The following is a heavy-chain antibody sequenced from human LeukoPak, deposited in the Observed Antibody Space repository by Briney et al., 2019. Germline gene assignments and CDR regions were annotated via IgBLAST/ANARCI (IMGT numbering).Heavy chain of an antibody. J-gene: IGHJ4*02. CDR2: ITYDGSNG. CDR3: AKDRGYCSGGSCYSWFDY. V-gene: IGHV3-30*18. Sequence: GGSLRLSCAASGFTFSDCGMHWVRQAPGKGLEWVTVITYDGSNGYYADSVKGRFTISRDNSKNTLSLQMSSLRAEDTAVYYCAKDRGYCSGGSCYSWFDYWGQGTLVTVSS. D-gene: IGHD2-15*01. CDR1: GFTFSDCG.